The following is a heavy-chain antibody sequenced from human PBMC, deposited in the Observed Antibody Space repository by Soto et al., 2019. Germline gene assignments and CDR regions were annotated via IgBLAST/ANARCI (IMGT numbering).Heavy chain of an antibody. J-gene: IGHJ4*02. CDR3: ARDYKLTYYYDSSGSWLFDY. CDR2: INAGNGNT. CDR1: GYTFTSYA. Sequence: QVQLVQSGAEVKKPGASVKVSCKASGYTFTSYAMHWVRQAPGQRLGWMGWINAGNGNTKYSQKFQGRVTITRDTSASTAYMEMSSLRSEDTAMYYCARDYKLTYYYDSSGSWLFDYWGQGTLVTVSS. D-gene: IGHD3-22*01. V-gene: IGHV1-3*01.